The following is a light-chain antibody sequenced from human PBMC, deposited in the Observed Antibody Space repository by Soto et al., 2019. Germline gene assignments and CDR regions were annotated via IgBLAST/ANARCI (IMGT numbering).Light chain of an antibody. J-gene: IGKJ1*01. CDR2: GAS. CDR3: QQNKSWPP. V-gene: IGKV3-15*01. CDR1: QSVSSN. Sequence: EIVMTQSPATLSVSPGERATLSCRASQSVSSNLAWYQQKLGQAPRLLIYGASTRATGIPARLSGSGSGTDSTLTISSLQSEYVAFYYCQQNKSWPPFGQGTKVEIK.